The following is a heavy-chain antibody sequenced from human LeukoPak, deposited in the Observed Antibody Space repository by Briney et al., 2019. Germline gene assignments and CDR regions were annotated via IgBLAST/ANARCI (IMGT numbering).Heavy chain of an antibody. Sequence: SVKVSCKASGGTFSSYAISWVRQAPGQGLEWMGGIIPIFGTANYAQKFQGRVTITADESTSTAYMELSSLRSEDTAVYYRARGGSGNYYMDVWGKGTTVTISS. V-gene: IGHV1-69*13. J-gene: IGHJ6*03. D-gene: IGHD3-10*01. CDR3: ARGGSGNYYMDV. CDR1: GGTFSSYA. CDR2: IIPIFGTA.